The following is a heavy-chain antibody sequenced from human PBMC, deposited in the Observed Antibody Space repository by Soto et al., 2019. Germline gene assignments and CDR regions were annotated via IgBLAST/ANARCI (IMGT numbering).Heavy chain of an antibody. J-gene: IGHJ4*02. CDR3: ARLVVVPAASYYFDY. CDR2: IYHSGST. CDR1: GGSISSHY. Sequence: SETLSLTCTVSGGSISSHYWSWIRQSPGKGLEWIGYIYHSGSTKYNPSLKSRVTMSVDTSKNQFSLKLSSVTAADTAVYYCARLVVVPAASYYFDYWGQGTLVTVSS. V-gene: IGHV4-59*08. D-gene: IGHD2-2*01.